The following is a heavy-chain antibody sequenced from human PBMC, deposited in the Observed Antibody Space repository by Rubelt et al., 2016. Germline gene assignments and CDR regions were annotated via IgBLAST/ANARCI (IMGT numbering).Heavy chain of an antibody. J-gene: IGHJ4*02. CDR3: AKDGGSYYGDY. D-gene: IGHD1-26*01. V-gene: IGHV3-66*03. CDR1: GLTVSSNY. CDR2: IYRGGAT. Sequence: EVQMVESGGGLIQTGGSLRLSCAASGLTVSSNYMSWVRQAPGKGLECVSVIYRGGATYYADSVKGRFTSSRDNAKNRLYLQMNSLRAEDTAVYYCAKDGGSYYGDYWGQGTLVTVSS.